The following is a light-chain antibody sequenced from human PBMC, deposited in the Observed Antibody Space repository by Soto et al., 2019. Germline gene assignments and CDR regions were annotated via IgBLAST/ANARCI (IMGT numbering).Light chain of an antibody. CDR3: SSFKV. Sequence: QSVLTQPASVSGSPGQSITISCTGTSSDVSGYNYVSWYQQHPGKAPKLMIYDVSNRPSGVSNRFSGSKSGNTASLTISGLQAEDEADYYCSSFKVFGTGTKVTVL. CDR1: SSDVSGYNY. V-gene: IGLV2-14*03. CDR2: DVS. J-gene: IGLJ1*01.